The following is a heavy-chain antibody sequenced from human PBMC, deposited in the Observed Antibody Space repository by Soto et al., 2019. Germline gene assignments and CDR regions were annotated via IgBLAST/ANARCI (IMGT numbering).Heavy chain of an antibody. CDR3: ARVIVLFITLLRESYNFDY. D-gene: IGHD3-10*01. V-gene: IGHV4-34*01. Sequence: SETLSLTCAGYGGSFNGYYCIWIRQPPGKGLEWIGEINHSGTTNYNPALKSRVTISVDTSKNQFSLKLNSVTAADTAVYYCARVIVLFITLLRESYNFDYWSQVTLVSVS. J-gene: IGHJ4*02. CDR2: INHSGTT. CDR1: GGSFNGYY.